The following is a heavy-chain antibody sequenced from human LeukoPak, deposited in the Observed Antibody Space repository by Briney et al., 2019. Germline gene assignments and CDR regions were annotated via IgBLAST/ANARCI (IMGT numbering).Heavy chain of an antibody. CDR1: GFTFSSYA. Sequence: GGSLRLSCAASGFTFSSYAMHWVRQAPGKGLEYVSAISSNGGSTYYANSVKGRFTISRDNSKNTLYLQMNSLRAEDTAVYYCARSTAPEAFDIWGQGTMVTVSS. CDR2: ISSNGGST. V-gene: IGHV3-64*01. D-gene: IGHD2-2*01. CDR3: ARSTAPEAFDI. J-gene: IGHJ3*02.